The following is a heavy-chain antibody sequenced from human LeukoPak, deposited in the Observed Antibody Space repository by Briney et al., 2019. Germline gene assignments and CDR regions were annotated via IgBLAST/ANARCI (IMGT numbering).Heavy chain of an antibody. CDR2: IYNSGST. V-gene: IGHV4-61*10. CDR1: GGSVSSGSYY. D-gene: IGHD3-9*01. CDR3: ARVLYYDILTGPLYYFDY. Sequence: PSETLSLTCSVSGGSVSSGSYYWSWIRQPAGKGLEWIGRIYNSGSTKYNPSLKSRVTISVNTSKNRFSLKLSSVTAADTAVYYCARVLYYDILTGPLYYFDYWGQGTLVTVSS. J-gene: IGHJ4*02.